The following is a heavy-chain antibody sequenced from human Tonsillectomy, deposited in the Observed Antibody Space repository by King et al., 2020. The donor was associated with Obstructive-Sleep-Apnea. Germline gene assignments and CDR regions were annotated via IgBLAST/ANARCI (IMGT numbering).Heavy chain of an antibody. CDR3: ARGQGRFLESN. Sequence: VQLVESGAEVKKPGASVKVSCKASGYTFTDYYMHWVRQAPGQGLEWMGWINPNSGVTNYAQKFQGWVTMTRDTSISTAYMQLSRLRSDDTAMYYCARGQGRFLESNWGKGTLVTVSS. D-gene: IGHD3-3*01. CDR2: INPNSGVT. V-gene: IGHV1-2*04. J-gene: IGHJ4*02. CDR1: GYTFTDYY.